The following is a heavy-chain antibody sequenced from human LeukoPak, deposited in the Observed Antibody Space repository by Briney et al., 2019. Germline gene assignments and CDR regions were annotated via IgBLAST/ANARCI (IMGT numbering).Heavy chain of an antibody. Sequence: SETLSLTCAVYGGSFSGYYWSWIRQPPGKGLEWIGEINHSGSTNYNPSLKSRVTISVDTSKNQCSLKLSSVTAADTAVYYCARGRGLGYWGQGTLVTVSS. D-gene: IGHD3-16*01. J-gene: IGHJ4*02. CDR3: ARGRGLGY. CDR1: GGSFSGYY. V-gene: IGHV4-34*01. CDR2: INHSGST.